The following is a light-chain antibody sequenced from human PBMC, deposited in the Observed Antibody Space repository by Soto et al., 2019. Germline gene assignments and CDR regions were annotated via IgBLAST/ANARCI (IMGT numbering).Light chain of an antibody. Sequence: DIVMTQSPLSLPVTPGEPASISCRSSQSLLHSNGYNYLDWYLQKPGQSPQLLIYLGSNRASGVPDRFSGSGSGTDFTLKISRVEAEDVGVYYCMQALQTPRFCPGTKVDI. CDR2: LGS. CDR1: QSLLHSNGYNY. CDR3: MQALQTPR. J-gene: IGKJ3*01. V-gene: IGKV2-28*01.